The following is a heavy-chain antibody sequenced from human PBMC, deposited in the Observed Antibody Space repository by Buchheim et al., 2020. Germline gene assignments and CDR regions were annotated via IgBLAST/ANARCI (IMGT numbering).Heavy chain of an antibody. V-gene: IGHV1-69*01. CDR1: GGTFSNYA. Sequence: QVQLVQSGAEVKKPGSSVRVSCKASGGTFSNYALSWVRQAPGQGLEWMGGIMPIFGTTNYAQKFQGRLTIIADESTTTAYMELSSLIFDDTAVYYCARDLRIGGFSYGYRLDVWGEGTT. D-gene: IGHD5-18*01. CDR2: IMPIFGTT. CDR3: ARDLRIGGFSYGYRLDV. J-gene: IGHJ6*02.